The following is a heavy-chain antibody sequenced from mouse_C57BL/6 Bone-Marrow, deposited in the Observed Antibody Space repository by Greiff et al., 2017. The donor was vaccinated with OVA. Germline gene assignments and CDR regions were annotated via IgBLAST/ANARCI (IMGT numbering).Heavy chain of an antibody. V-gene: IGHV10-1*01. J-gene: IGHJ3*01. CDR3: VRGGLRLWFAY. CDR1: GFSFNTYA. D-gene: IGHD2-4*01. Sequence: EVKLVESGGGLVQPKGSLKLSCAASGFSFNTYAMNWVRQAPGKGLEWVARIRSKSNNYATYYADSVKDRFTISRDDSESMLYPQMNNLKTEDTAMYYCVRGGLRLWFAYWGQGTLVTVSA. CDR2: IRSKSNNYAT.